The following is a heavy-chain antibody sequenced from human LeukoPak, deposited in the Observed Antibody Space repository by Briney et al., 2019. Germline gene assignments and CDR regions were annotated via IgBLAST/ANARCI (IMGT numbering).Heavy chain of an antibody. V-gene: IGHV3-30*18. CDR2: ISYDGSNK. Sequence: GGSLRLSCAASGFTFSSYVMHWVRQAPGKGLEWVAVISYDGSNKYYADSVKGRFTISRDNSKNTLYLQMNSLRAEDTAVYYCAKDHDYYDSSGPHDYWGQGTLVTVSS. CDR1: GFTFSSYV. J-gene: IGHJ4*02. CDR3: AKDHDYYDSSGPHDY. D-gene: IGHD3-22*01.